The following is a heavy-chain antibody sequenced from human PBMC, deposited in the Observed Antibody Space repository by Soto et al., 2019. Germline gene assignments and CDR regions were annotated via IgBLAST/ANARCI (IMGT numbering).Heavy chain of an antibody. CDR3: AAVSAGYGGNEAHRDDS. CDR2: IKSKPSGGTA. V-gene: IGHV3-15*07. J-gene: IGHJ4*02. CDR1: GFTFNYAW. D-gene: IGHD5-12*01. Sequence: EVQLVESGGGLVKPGGSLRLSCAASGFTFNYAWMNWVRQAPGKGLEWVGRIKSKPSGGTADYAAPVKGRFTISRDDSKNTLYLELNSLKPEETAVYYCAAVSAGYGGNEAHRDDSWGQGTRVTVSS.